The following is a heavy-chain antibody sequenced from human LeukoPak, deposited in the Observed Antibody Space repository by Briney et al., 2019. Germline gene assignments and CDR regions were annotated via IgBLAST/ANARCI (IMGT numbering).Heavy chain of an antibody. J-gene: IGHJ4*02. CDR3: ASLDTAMVTLDY. V-gene: IGHV4-59*08. D-gene: IGHD5-18*01. CDR2: IYYSGST. CDR1: GGSISSYY. Sequence: SETLSLTCTVSGGSISSYYWSWIRQPPGKGLEWIGYIYYSGSTNYNPSLKSRVTISVDTSKNQFSLKLSSVTAADTAVYYCASLDTAMVTLDYWGQGTLVTVSS.